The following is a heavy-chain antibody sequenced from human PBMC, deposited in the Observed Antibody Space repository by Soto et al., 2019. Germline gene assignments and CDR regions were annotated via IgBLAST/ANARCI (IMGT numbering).Heavy chain of an antibody. CDR1: GFTFTSYA. Sequence: QVQLVESGGGVVQPGRSLRLSCTASGFTFTSYAMHWVRQAPGKGLEWVALISNDGDHKYFGDSVKGRFTISRDNSMNTLYLQMSSLRSEDTALYYCARGSGYSDYWGQGTLVTVSS. CDR2: ISNDGDHK. V-gene: IGHV3-30-3*01. J-gene: IGHJ4*02. D-gene: IGHD2-15*01. CDR3: ARGSGYSDY.